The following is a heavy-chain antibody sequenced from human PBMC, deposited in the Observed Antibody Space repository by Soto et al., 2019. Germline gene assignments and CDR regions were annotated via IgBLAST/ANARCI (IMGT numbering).Heavy chain of an antibody. D-gene: IGHD2-8*01. J-gene: IGHJ6*02. CDR2: IDPSDSYT. CDR3: ARQGSNGAYYYYGMDV. CDR1: GYSFTSYW. V-gene: IGHV5-10-1*04. Sequence: PGESLKISCKGSGYSFTSYWISWVRQMPGKGLEWMGRIDPSDSYTNYSPSFQGQVTFSADKSTSTAYLQWSSLKASDTAMYYCARQGSNGAYYYYGMDVWGQGTTVTVSS.